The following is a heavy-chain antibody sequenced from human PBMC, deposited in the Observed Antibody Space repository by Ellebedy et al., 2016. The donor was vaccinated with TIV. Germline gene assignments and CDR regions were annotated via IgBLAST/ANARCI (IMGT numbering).Heavy chain of an antibody. D-gene: IGHD3-10*01. V-gene: IGHV3-15*01. Sequence: GGSLRLSCVASEFSFTDAWMSWVRQAPGKGLEWVGRIKSKSDAGTRDFAAPAKGRFIISRDNSKNTVYLQMTNLKIEDTAVYFCAAGVGRTDFDYWGQGTMVTVSS. CDR2: IKSKSDAGTR. J-gene: IGHJ4*02. CDR1: EFSFTDAW. CDR3: AAGVGRTDFDY.